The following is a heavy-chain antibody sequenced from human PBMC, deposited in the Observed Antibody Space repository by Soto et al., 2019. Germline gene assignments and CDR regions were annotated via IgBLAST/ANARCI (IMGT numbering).Heavy chain of an antibody. CDR1: GDSISNLDYF. D-gene: IGHD7-27*01. CDR2: IYKSATT. Sequence: SETLSLTCSVSGDSISNLDYFWAWIREPPGQALEYIGYIYKSATTYYNPSFESRVAISVDTSKSQFSLNVTSVTAADTAVYFCARGRYCLTGRCFPNWFDSWGQGALVTVS. J-gene: IGHJ5*01. V-gene: IGHV4-30-4*01. CDR3: ARGRYCLTGRCFPNWFDS.